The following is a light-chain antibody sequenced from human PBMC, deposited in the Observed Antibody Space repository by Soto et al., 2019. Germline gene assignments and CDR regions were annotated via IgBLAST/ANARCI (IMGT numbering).Light chain of an antibody. CDR2: DVT. Sequence: QSALTQPASVSGSPGQSITISCTGTSGDVGSYNYVSWYQEYPGKAPKLVIYDVTNRPSGVSNRFSGSKSGNTASLTISGLQTEDEADYYCSSYTTSGTLVFGGGTKVTVL. CDR3: SSYTTSGTLV. V-gene: IGLV2-14*01. J-gene: IGLJ2*01. CDR1: SGDVGSYNY.